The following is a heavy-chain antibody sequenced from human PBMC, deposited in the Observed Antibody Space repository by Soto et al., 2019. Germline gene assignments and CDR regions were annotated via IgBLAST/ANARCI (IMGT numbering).Heavy chain of an antibody. CDR3: ARAEPREAIDGLDV. CDR1: GFTSSNYG. D-gene: IGHD2-2*02. CDR2: IDYNEINQ. Sequence: GGSLRLSCVASGFTSSNYGMHWVRQAPGKGLEWVAGIDYNEINQYYIDPVKGRFTISRDQSKNTLYLQMNSLRAEDTAVYYCARAEPREAIDGLDVWGQGTTVTVSS. J-gene: IGHJ6*02. V-gene: IGHV3-33*01.